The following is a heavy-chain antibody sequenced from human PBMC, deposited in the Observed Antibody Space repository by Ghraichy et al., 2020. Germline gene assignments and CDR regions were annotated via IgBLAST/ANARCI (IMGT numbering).Heavy chain of an antibody. V-gene: IGHV4-59*01. CDR3: ARGGRTSGYYG. Sequence: SETLSLTCNVSGGSISSYYWSWIRQPPGKGLEWIGYIYYSGSTNYNPSLKSRVTISLDTSKNQFSLKLRSVTAADTAVYYCARGGRTSGYYGWGQGTLVTVSS. CDR2: IYYSGST. D-gene: IGHD3-22*01. CDR1: GGSISSYY. J-gene: IGHJ4*02.